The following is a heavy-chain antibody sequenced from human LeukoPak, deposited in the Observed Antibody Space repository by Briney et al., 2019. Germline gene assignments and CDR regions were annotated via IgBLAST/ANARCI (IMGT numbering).Heavy chain of an antibody. CDR1: GYTFTTFD. Sequence: ASVKVSCKASGYTFTTFDINWVRQATGQGLEWMGWMNPNSGNTGYAQKFQGRVTITRDTSTSTAYMELSSLKSEDTAVYYCARDTYDFWSGSDAFDIWGQGTMVTVSS. J-gene: IGHJ3*02. CDR3: ARDTYDFWSGSDAFDI. D-gene: IGHD3-3*01. CDR2: MNPNSGNT. V-gene: IGHV1-8*03.